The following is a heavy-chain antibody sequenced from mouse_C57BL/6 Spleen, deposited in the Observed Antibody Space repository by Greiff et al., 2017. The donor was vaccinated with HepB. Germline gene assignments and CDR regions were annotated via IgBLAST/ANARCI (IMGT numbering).Heavy chain of an antibody. Sequence: QVQLQQPGAELVKPGASVKLSCKASGYTFTSYWMHWVKQRPGQGLEWIGMIHPNSGSTNYNEKFKSKATLTVDKSSSTAYMQLSSLTSEDSAVYDCARGGYDYDGWFAYWGQGTLVTVSA. D-gene: IGHD2-4*01. CDR3: ARGGYDYDGWFAY. CDR2: IHPNSGST. V-gene: IGHV1-64*01. J-gene: IGHJ3*01. CDR1: GYTFTSYW.